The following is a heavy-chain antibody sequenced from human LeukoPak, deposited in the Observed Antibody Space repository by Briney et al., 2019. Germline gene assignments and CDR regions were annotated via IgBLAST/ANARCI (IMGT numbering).Heavy chain of an antibody. J-gene: IGHJ4*02. Sequence: GGSLRLSCEASGFTFSSFWMNWVRQAPGKGLEWVANIKQDGSENYCVDSVKGRFTISRDNAKNSLYLQMNSLRAEDTAVYYCAGGDDYGDSFDYWGQGTLVTVSS. CDR1: GFTFSSFW. V-gene: IGHV3-7*01. CDR3: AGGDDYGDSFDY. CDR2: IKQDGSEN. D-gene: IGHD4-17*01.